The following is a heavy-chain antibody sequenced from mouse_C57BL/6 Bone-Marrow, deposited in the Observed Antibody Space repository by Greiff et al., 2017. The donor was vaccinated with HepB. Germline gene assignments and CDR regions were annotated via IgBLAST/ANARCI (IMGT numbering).Heavy chain of an antibody. CDR2: INPDSSTI. CDR3: ARNSNYDAMDY. J-gene: IGHJ4*01. CDR1: GVDFSRYW. V-gene: IGHV4-1*01. D-gene: IGHD2-5*01. Sequence: GVDFSRYWMSWVRRAPGKGLEWIGEINPDSSTINYAPSLKDKFIISRDNAKNTLYLQMSKVRSEDTALYYCARNSNYDAMDYWGQGTSVTVSS.